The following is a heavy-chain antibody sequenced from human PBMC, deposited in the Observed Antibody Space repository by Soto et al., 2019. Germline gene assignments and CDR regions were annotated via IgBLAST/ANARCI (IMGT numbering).Heavy chain of an antibody. J-gene: IGHJ4*02. V-gene: IGHV3-23*01. Sequence: EVQLLESGGGLVQPGGSLRLSCAASGFTFSSYGMSWVRQAPGKGLEWVSGVSGSGAGTYYADSVKGRFTISRDNSKNTVYLHMNSPRAEDTAVYHCAKELVGSGSYPSNVEYYFDYWGQGTLVTVSS. CDR1: GFTFSSYG. D-gene: IGHD1-26*01. CDR2: VSGSGAGT. CDR3: AKELVGSGSYPSNVEYYFDY.